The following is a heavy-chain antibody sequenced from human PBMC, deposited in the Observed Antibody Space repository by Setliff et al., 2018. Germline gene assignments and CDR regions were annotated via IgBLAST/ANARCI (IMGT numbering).Heavy chain of an antibody. V-gene: IGHV4-39*01. J-gene: IGHJ4*02. CDR1: GGSISSSNYY. Sequence: PSETLSLTCTVSGGSISSSNYYWGWIRQPPGKGLEWIGSIYHRGSTYYNPSLKSRVTITVDTSNNHFSLKLSSVTAADTAVYYCARHFRSSKVQFLEYLTDYYFDSWGQGTRVTVSS. CDR2: IYHRGST. D-gene: IGHD3-3*01. CDR3: ARHFRSSKVQFLEYLTDYYFDS.